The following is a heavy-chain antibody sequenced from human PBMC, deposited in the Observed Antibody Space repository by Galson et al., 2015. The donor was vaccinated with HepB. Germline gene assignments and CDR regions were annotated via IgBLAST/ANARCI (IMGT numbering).Heavy chain of an antibody. CDR1: GYIFTSKG. CDR2: ISTNSGDT. J-gene: IGHJ4*02. V-gene: IGHV1-18*01. Sequence: SCKASGYIFTSKGISWVRQAPGQGLEWMGWISTNSGDTNYAQKLQGRVTMTTDTSTSTAYMELRSLRSDDTAVYYCARDVDHRFDHWGQGTLVTVSS. CDR3: ARDVDHRFDH.